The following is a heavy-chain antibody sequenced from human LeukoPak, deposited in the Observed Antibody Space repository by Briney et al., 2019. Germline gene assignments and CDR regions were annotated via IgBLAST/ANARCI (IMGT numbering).Heavy chain of an antibody. CDR2: MNPNSGNT. J-gene: IGHJ5*02. CDR3: ARGVVAAAGEYNWFDP. V-gene: IGHV1-8*01. Sequence: GASVKVSCKASGYTFTIYDINWVRQATGQGLEWMGWMNPNSGNTGYAQRFQGRVTMTRNTSISTAYMELSSLRSEDTAVYYCARGVVAAAGEYNWFDPWGQGTLVTVSS. CDR1: GYTFTIYD. D-gene: IGHD6-13*01.